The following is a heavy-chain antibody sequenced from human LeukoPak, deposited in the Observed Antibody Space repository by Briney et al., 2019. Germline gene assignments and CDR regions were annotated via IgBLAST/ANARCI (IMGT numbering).Heavy chain of an antibody. CDR3: ARHLVRGVIIN. D-gene: IGHD3-10*01. J-gene: IGHJ4*02. CDR1: GGSISGYY. CDR2: IYYSGST. V-gene: IGHV4-59*08. Sequence: SETLSLTCTVSGGSISGYYWSWIRQPPGKGLEWIGYIYYSGSTSYNPSLKSRVTISVDTSKNQFSLKLSSVTAADTAVYYCARHLVRGVIINWGQGTLVTVSS.